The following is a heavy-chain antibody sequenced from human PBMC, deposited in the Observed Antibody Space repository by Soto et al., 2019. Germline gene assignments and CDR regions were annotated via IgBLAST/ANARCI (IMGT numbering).Heavy chain of an antibody. J-gene: IGHJ4*02. CDR1: GYSISSGYY. Sequence: SETLSLTCAVSGYSISSGYYLGWIRQPPWKGLEWIGSIYHSGSTYYNPSLKSRVTISVDTSKNQFSLKLSSVTAADTAVYYCARVRGYYFDYWGQGTLVTVSS. V-gene: IGHV4-38-2*01. CDR3: ARVRGYYFDY. CDR2: IYHSGST. D-gene: IGHD3-10*01.